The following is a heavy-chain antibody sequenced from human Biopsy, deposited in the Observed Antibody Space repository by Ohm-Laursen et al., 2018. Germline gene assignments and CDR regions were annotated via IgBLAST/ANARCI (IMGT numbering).Heavy chain of an antibody. V-gene: IGHV4-59*08. CDR2: VYSSGST. J-gene: IGHJ6*02. CDR1: SGSISGYY. CDR3: ARGIAVVRSLDV. D-gene: IGHD5-18*01. Sequence: GTLSLTCTVSSGSISGYYWTWIRQAPGKGLEFIGYVYSSGSTNYNPSLKSRATISLDTTRNQVSLRLSSVTAADTAVYYCARGIAVVRSLDVWGQGTTVAVSS.